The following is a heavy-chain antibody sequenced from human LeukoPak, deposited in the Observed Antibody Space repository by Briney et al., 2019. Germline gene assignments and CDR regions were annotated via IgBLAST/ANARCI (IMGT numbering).Heavy chain of an antibody. CDR3: ARDPAGMDYYYYMDV. CDR2: IWYDGSNK. J-gene: IGHJ6*03. CDR1: GFTFSSYG. Sequence: PGGSLRLSCAASGFTFSSYGMHWVRQAPGKGLEWVAVIWYDGSNKYYADSVKGRFTISRDNSKNTLYLQMNSLRAEDTAVYYCARDPAGMDYYYYMDVWGKGTTVTVSS. D-gene: IGHD2-2*01. V-gene: IGHV3-33*01.